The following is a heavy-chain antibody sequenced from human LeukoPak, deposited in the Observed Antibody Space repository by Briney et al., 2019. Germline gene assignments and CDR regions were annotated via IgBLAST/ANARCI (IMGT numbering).Heavy chain of an antibody. CDR1: GFTFSSNG. J-gene: IGHJ4*02. V-gene: IGHV3-30*02. CDR2: IRYGGSNT. CDR3: AKAGGSSWAVLDY. Sequence: PGGSLRLSCAASGFTFSSNGMHWVRQAPGKGLEWVAFIRYGGSNTYYADSVKGRLTISRDTSKNTLYLQMNSLRPEDTAVYYCAKAGGSSWAVLDYWGQGTLVTVSS. D-gene: IGHD6-13*01.